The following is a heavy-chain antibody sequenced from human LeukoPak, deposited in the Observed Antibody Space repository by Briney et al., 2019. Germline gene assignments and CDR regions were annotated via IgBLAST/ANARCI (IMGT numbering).Heavy chain of an antibody. CDR2: ISYDGSNK. D-gene: IGHD3-22*01. V-gene: IGHV3-30*18. CDR3: AKGDLYDSGGYYAASLDY. CDR1: GFTFSSYG. J-gene: IGHJ4*02. Sequence: GGSLRLSCAASGFTFSSYGMHWVRQAPGKGLEWVAVISYDGSNKYYADSVKGRFTISRDNSKNTLYLQMNSLRAEDTAVYYCAKGDLYDSGGYYAASLDYWGQGTLVTVSS.